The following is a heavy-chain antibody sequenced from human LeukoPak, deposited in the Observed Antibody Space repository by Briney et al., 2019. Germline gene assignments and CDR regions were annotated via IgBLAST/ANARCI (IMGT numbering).Heavy chain of an antibody. D-gene: IGHD5-12*01. Sequence: SETLSLTCAVYGGSFSGYYWSWIRQPPGKGLEWIGEINHSGSTNYNPSLKSRVTISVDTYKNQFSLKLSSVTAADTAVYYCARGPRGYVFYWGQGTLVTVSS. CDR3: ARGPRGYVFY. J-gene: IGHJ4*02. CDR2: INHSGST. CDR1: GGSFSGYY. V-gene: IGHV4-34*01.